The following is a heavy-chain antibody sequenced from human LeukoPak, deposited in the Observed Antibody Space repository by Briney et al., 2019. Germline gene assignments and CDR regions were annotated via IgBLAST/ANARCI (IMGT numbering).Heavy chain of an antibody. J-gene: IGHJ4*02. Sequence: GGSLRLSCAASGFTFSSYWMTWVRQAPGKGLEWVANIKQDGSEQFYVDSVKGRFTISRDNAKNLLYLQMNSLRAEDTAVYYCARDLGRKFPLDNWGQGTLVTVSP. V-gene: IGHV3-7*01. CDR3: ARDLGRKFPLDN. CDR2: IKQDGSEQ. CDR1: GFTFSSYW.